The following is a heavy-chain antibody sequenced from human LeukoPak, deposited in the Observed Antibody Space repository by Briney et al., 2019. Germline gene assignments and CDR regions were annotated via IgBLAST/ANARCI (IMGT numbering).Heavy chain of an antibody. D-gene: IGHD5-12*01. J-gene: IGHJ4*02. V-gene: IGHV3-48*04. CDR3: ARDRDIVATTDYFDY. CDR1: GFTFSSYN. Sequence: GGSLRLSCAASGFTFSSYNMNWVRQAPGKGLEWVSYISSSSSTIYYADSVKGRFTISRDNAKNTLYLQMNSLRAEDTAVYYCARDRDIVATTDYFDYWGQGTLVTVSS. CDR2: ISSSSSTI.